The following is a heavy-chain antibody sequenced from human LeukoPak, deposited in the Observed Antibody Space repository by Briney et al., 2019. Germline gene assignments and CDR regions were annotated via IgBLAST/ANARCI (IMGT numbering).Heavy chain of an antibody. D-gene: IGHD2-8*02. CDR2: MNWDARRT. CDR3: ARDFKYCTGGVCYFTAVADY. CDR1: GFMFPDYG. J-gene: IGHJ4*02. Sequence: GASLRLSCAASGFMFPDYGMNWVRQVPGKGLEWVSRMNWDARRTNHADSVKGGFTTSRDNAMKSLYLQMNSLRAEDTALYYCARDFKYCTGGVCYFTAVADYWGEGSLVTVSS. V-gene: IGHV3-20*04.